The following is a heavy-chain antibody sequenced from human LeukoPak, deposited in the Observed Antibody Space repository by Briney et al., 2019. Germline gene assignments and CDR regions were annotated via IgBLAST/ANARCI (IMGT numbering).Heavy chain of an antibody. J-gene: IGHJ3*02. D-gene: IGHD3-22*01. CDR2: IWYDGSNK. Sequence: GGSLRLSCAASGFTFSSYGMHWVRQAPGKGLEWVAVIWYDGSNKYYADSVKGRFTISRDNSKNTLYLQMNSLRAEDTSVYYCAKAPYYYDSSCHQRGAFDIGGQGTMVTVSP. V-gene: IGHV3-33*06. CDR3: AKAPYYYDSSCHQRGAFDI. CDR1: GFTFSSYG.